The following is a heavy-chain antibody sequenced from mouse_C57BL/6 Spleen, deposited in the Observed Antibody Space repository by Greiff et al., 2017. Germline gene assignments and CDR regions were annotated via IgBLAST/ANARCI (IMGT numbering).Heavy chain of an antibody. V-gene: IGHV14-3*01. Sequence: VQLQQSGPELVKPGASVKISCKASGYSFTDYNMNWVKQRPEQGLEWIGRIDPANGNTKYAPKFQGKATITADTSSNTAYLQLSSLTSEDTAIYYCARPTVVDGGAMDYWGQGTSVTVSS. CDR2: IDPANGNT. D-gene: IGHD1-1*01. CDR1: GYSFTDYN. J-gene: IGHJ4*01. CDR3: ARPTVVDGGAMDY.